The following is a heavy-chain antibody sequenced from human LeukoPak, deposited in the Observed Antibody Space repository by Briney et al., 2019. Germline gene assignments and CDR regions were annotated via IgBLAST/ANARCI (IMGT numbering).Heavy chain of an antibody. V-gene: IGHV4-34*01. J-gene: IGHJ5*02. D-gene: IGHD3-16*02. Sequence: SETLSLTCAVYGGSFSGDYWSWIRQPPGKGLEWIGEINHSGSTNYNPSLKSRVTISVDTSKNHFSLKLSSVTAADTAVYYCARDVYDYVWGSYRSPGFDPWGQGTLVTVSS. CDR1: GGSFSGDY. CDR3: ARDVYDYVWGSYRSPGFDP. CDR2: INHSGST.